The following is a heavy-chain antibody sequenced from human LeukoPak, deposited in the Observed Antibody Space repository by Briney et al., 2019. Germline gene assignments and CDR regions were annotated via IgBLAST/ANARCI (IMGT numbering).Heavy chain of an antibody. V-gene: IGHV4-39*01. CDR3: ARRLADYYGMDV. CDR1: GGSISSSAYY. Sequence: SETLSLTCTVSGGSISSSAYYWGWVRKPPGKGLEWIGSIYYSGSTYYNPSLKSRATISVATSKNQFSLKLSSVTAADTAVYYCARRLADYYGMDVWGQGTTVTVSS. CDR2: IYYSGST. J-gene: IGHJ6*02. D-gene: IGHD6-19*01.